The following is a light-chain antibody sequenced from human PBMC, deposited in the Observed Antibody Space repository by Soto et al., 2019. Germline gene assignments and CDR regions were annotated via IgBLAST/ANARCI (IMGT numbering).Light chain of an antibody. V-gene: IGKV1-5*03. CDR2: KAS. CDR1: QSINTW. CDR3: QQYNLYSFT. Sequence: IQMTQSPSTLSASVGDRVTITCRASQSINTWLAWYQQKPGKAPRLLIYKASTLHSGVPSRFSGSGSGTGFPLAISSLQPDDSATYYCQQYNLYSFTFGGGTKVEIK. J-gene: IGKJ4*01.